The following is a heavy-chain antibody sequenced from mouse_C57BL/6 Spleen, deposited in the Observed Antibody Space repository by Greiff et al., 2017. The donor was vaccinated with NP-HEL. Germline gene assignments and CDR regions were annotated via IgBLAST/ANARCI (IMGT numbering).Heavy chain of an antibody. CDR3: ARRGYYGSSYDWYFDV. V-gene: IGHV8-12*01. J-gene: IGHJ1*03. CDR2: IYWDDDK. Sequence: ESGPGILQSSQTLSLTCSFSGFSLSTSGMGVSWIRQPSGKGLEWLAHIYWDDDKRYNPSLKSRLTISKDTSRNQVFLKITSVDTADTATYYCARRGYYGSSYDWYFDVWGTGTTVTVSS. D-gene: IGHD1-1*01. CDR1: GFSLSTSGMG.